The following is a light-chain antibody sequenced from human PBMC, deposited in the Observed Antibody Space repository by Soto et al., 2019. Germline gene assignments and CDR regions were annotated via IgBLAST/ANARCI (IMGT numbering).Light chain of an antibody. J-gene: IGLJ2*01. V-gene: IGLV1-40*01. CDR3: QSYDSSLSVV. Sequence: QSVLTQPPSVSGAPGQRVTISCTGSSSNIGAGYDIHWYQQLPGTAPTLLIYVNSIRPSGVPDRFSGSKSGTSASLAITGLQAEDEADYYCQSYDSSLSVVFGGGTKLTVL. CDR2: VNS. CDR1: SSNIGAGYD.